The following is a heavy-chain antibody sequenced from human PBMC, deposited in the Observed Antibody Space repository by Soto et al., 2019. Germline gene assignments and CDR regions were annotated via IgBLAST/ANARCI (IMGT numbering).Heavy chain of an antibody. Sequence: GGSLRLSCEASGITFSDHYMTWIRQAPGKGLEWISYISGTAGTIYYADSVKGRFTISRDNAKNSLFLQLTSLTAEDTAVYYCARAPYYGAGTYYYYALDVWGQGTTVTVSS. CDR2: ISGTAGTI. V-gene: IGHV3-11*01. D-gene: IGHD3-10*01. J-gene: IGHJ6*02. CDR1: GITFSDHY. CDR3: ARAPYYGAGTYYYYALDV.